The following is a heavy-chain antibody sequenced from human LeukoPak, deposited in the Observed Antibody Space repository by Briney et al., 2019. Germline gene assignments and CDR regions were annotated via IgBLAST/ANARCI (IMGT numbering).Heavy chain of an antibody. CDR1: GFTVSCNY. Sequence: GGSLRLSCAASGFTVSCNYMSWVRQAPGKGLEWVSVIYSGGNTYYADSVKGRFTISRDNSQNTLYLQMNSLRAEDTAVYYCAKASSETNFDYWGQGTLVTISS. V-gene: IGHV3-66*01. CDR2: IYSGGNT. J-gene: IGHJ4*02. D-gene: IGHD2-8*01. CDR3: AKASSETNFDY.